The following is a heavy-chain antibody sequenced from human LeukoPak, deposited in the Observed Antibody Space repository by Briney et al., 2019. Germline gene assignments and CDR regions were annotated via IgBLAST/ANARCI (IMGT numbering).Heavy chain of an antibody. CDR1: GYTLTGLS. Sequence: ASVKVSCKVSGYTLTGLSMHWVRQAPGKGLEWMGGFDPEDGETIYAQKFQGRVTMTEDTSTDTAYMELSSLRSEDTAVYYCATVPGYCSGGSCYSHRFDYWGQGTLVTVSS. J-gene: IGHJ4*02. CDR3: ATVPGYCSGGSCYSHRFDY. D-gene: IGHD2-15*01. CDR2: FDPEDGET. V-gene: IGHV1-24*01.